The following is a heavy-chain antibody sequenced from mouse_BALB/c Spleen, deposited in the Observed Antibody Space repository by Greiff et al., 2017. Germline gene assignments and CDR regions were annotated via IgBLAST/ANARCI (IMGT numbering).Heavy chain of an antibody. CDR2: ISNGGGST. J-gene: IGHJ4*01. CDR1: GFTFSSYT. D-gene: IGHD2-14*01. V-gene: IGHV5-12-2*01. CDR3: ARVYYRYDAMDY. Sequence: EVMLVESGGGLVQPGGSLKLSCAASGFTFSSYTMSWVRQTPEKRLEWVAYISNGGGSTYYPDTVKGRFTISRDNAKNTLHLQMSSLKSEDTAMYYCARVYYRYDAMDYWGQGTSVTVSS.